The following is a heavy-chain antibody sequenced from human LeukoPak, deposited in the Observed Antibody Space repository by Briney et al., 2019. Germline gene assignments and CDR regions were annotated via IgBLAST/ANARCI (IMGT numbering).Heavy chain of an antibody. CDR2: ISYDGSNK. CDR3: AKDLGAVVPAAMGLDY. Sequence: GGSLRLSCAASGFTFSSYGMHWVRQAPGMGLEWVAVISYDGSNKYYADSVKGRFTISRDNSKNTLYLQMNSLRAEDTAVYYCAKDLGAVVPAAMGLDYWGQGTLVTVSS. J-gene: IGHJ4*02. D-gene: IGHD2-2*01. V-gene: IGHV3-30*18. CDR1: GFTFSSYG.